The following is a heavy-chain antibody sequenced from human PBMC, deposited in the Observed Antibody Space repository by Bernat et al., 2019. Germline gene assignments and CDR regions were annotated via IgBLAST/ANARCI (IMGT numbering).Heavy chain of an antibody. CDR3: ARQGYCSGGSCYSEGFYYYYMDV. CDR1: GGTFSSYA. V-gene: IGHV1-69*06. J-gene: IGHJ6*03. Sequence: QVQLVQSGAEVKKPGSSVKVSCKASGGTFSSYAISWVRQAPGQGLEWMGGIIPIFGTANYAQKFQGRVTITADKSTSTAYMELCSLRSEDTAVYYCARQGYCSGGSCYSEGFYYYYMDVWGKGTTVTVSS. CDR2: IIPIFGTA. D-gene: IGHD2-15*01.